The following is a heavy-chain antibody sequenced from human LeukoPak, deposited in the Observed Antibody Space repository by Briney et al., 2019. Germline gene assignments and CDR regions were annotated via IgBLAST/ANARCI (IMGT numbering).Heavy chain of an antibody. D-gene: IGHD3-16*02. V-gene: IGHV3-21*06. J-gene: IGHJ4*02. Sequence: PGGSLRLSCAGSGFTFSTYSMNWVRQAPGKGLEWVSSISGSSGSIYYAGSVKDRFTISRDNAENSLYLQMNSLRAEDTAVYYCARANPPGISFFDYWGQGALVTVSS. CDR3: ARANPPGISFFDY. CDR2: ISGSSGSI. CDR1: GFTFSTYS.